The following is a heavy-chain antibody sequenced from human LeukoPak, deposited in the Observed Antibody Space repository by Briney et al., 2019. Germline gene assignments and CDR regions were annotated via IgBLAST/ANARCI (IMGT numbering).Heavy chain of an antibody. V-gene: IGHV3-7*05. J-gene: IGHJ3*02. D-gene: IGHD6-19*01. CDR1: GFTPSSFW. Sequence: GGSPRLSCAPSGFTPSSFWMTSVRQAPGKGLEWVANIKQDGSEKYYLGSVRGRFTISRDNAKNSLYLQMNSLRAEDTAVYYYVLGWDGSAFDIWGQGTMVTVSS. CDR2: IKQDGSEK. CDR3: VLGWDGSAFDI.